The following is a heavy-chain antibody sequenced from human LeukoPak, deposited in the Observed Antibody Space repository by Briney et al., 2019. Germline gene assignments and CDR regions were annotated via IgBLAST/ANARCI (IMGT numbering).Heavy chain of an antibody. CDR2: ISYDGSNK. J-gene: IGHJ6*02. CDR1: GFTFSSYA. V-gene: IGHV3-30-3*01. D-gene: IGHD1-26*01. Sequence: PGRSLRLSCAASGFTFSSYAMHWVRQAPGKGLEWVAVISYDGSNKYYADSVKGRFTISRDNSKNTLYLQMNSLRAEDTAVYYCARSLGTGIVGVIRYYGMDVWGQGTTVTVSS. CDR3: ARSLGTGIVGVIRYYGMDV.